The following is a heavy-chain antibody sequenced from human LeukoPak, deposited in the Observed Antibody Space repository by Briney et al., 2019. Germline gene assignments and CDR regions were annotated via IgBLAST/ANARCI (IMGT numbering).Heavy chain of an antibody. CDR3: ARAPGPLYWYFDL. CDR1: GYTFTSYG. V-gene: IGHV1-69*13. CDR2: IIPIFGTA. J-gene: IGHJ2*01. Sequence: ASVKVSCKASGYTFTSYGISWVRQAPGQGLEWMGWIIPIFGTANYAQKFQGRVTITADESTSTAYMELSSLRSEDTAVYYCARAPGPLYWYFDLWGRGTLVTVSS.